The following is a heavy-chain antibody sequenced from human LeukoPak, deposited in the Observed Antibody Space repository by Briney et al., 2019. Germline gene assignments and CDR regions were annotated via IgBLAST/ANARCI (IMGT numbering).Heavy chain of an antibody. V-gene: IGHV4-59*01. CDR1: GGSISSYY. CDR3: ARDLLHSSSGY. J-gene: IGHJ4*02. CDR2: IYYSGST. D-gene: IGHD6-6*01. Sequence: KPSETLSLTCTVSGGSISSYYRSWIRQPPGKGLEWIGYIYYSGSTNYNPSLKSRVNISVDTSKNQFSLKLSSVTAADTAVYYCARDLLHSSSGYWGQGTLVTVSS.